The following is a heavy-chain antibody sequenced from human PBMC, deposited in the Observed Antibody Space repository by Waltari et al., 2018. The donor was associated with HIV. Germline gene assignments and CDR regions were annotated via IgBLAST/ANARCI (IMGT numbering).Heavy chain of an antibody. D-gene: IGHD6-13*01. CDR1: GYTFTRYD. CDR2: MNPNSGNT. V-gene: IGHV1-8*01. CDR3: ARSIAAAGKRWFDP. Sequence: QVQLVQSGAEVKKPGASVKVSCKASGYTFTRYDINWVRQATGQGLEWMGWMNPNSGNTGYAQKFQGRVTMTRNTSISTAYMELSSLRSEDTAVYYCARSIAAAGKRWFDPWGQGTLVTVSS. J-gene: IGHJ5*02.